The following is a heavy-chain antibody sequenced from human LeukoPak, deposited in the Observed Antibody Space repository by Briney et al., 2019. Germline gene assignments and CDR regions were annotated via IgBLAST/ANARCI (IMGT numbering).Heavy chain of an antibody. CDR2: IKHSGRT. D-gene: IGHD2-2*01. Sequence: PETLSLTCAVYGGSFSGYYWSWIRQPPGKGREWMGEIKHSGRTNYTTSIKSRVTISVDTSKNQFSLKLNSVTAADTAVYYCTRDYRRYQHYMDVWGKGTTVTVSS. CDR3: TRDYRRYQHYMDV. CDR1: GGSFSGYY. V-gene: IGHV4-34*01. J-gene: IGHJ6*03.